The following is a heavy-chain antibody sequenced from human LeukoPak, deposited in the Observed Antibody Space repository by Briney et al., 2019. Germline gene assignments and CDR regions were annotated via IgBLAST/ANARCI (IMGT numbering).Heavy chain of an antibody. V-gene: IGHV1-3*03. J-gene: IGHJ4*02. CDR1: GYTFTSYA. Sequence: GASVKVSCKASGYTFTSYAMHWVRQAPGQRLEWMGWINAGNGNTKYSQEFQGRVTITRDTSASTAYMELSSLRSEDMAVYYCARARAIFGVVITYYFDYWGQGTLVTVSS. D-gene: IGHD3-3*01. CDR2: INAGNGNT. CDR3: ARARAIFGVVITYYFDY.